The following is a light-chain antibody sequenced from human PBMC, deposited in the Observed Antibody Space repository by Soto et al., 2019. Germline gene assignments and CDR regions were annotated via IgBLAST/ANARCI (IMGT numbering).Light chain of an antibody. CDR3: QQFNTYPRT. J-gene: IGKJ3*01. CDR2: AAS. Sequence: AIQLTQSPSSLSASVGDRVTITCRASQGISTYLAWYQQKPRKAPMLLIYAASSLQSGVPSRFSGSGSGTDFTLTISSLQPEDFATYYCQQFNTYPRTFGPGTKVDIK. V-gene: IGKV1-13*02. CDR1: QGISTY.